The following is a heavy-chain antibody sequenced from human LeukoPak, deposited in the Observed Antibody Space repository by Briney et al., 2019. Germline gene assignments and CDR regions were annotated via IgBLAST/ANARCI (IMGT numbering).Heavy chain of an antibody. J-gene: IGHJ4*02. Sequence: GGSVKVSCKTSGYTFSDYYIHWIRQAPGQGLEWVGWINPNSGNTNYAQKLQGRVTMTTDTSTSTAYMELRSLRSDDTAVYYCARGMIGEYFDYWGQGTLVTVSS. D-gene: IGHD3-22*01. CDR2: INPNSGNT. CDR1: GYTFSDYY. V-gene: IGHV1-18*04. CDR3: ARGMIGEYFDY.